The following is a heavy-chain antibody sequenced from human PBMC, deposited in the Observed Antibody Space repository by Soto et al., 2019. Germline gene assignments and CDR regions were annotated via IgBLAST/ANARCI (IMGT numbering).Heavy chain of an antibody. J-gene: IGHJ4*02. CDR3: ARDYSYACDY. CDR2: ISSSGGTT. D-gene: IGHD3-16*01. CDR1: GFTFSSFA. Sequence: EVQLLESGGGLVQPGGSLRLSCAVSGFTFSSFAMSWVRQAPGKGLEWVSVISSSGGTTYYTDSVKGRFTISGDNSKNTLYLQMNSLRAEDTAVYYCARDYSYACDYWGQGTLVTVSS. V-gene: IGHV3-23*01.